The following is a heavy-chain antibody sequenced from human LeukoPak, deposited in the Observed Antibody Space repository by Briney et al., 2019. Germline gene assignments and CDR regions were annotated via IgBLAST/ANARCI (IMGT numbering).Heavy chain of an antibody. V-gene: IGHV3-11*05. CDR1: GFTFSDYY. CDR3: AKDGAVAGMGKYYFDY. J-gene: IGHJ4*02. D-gene: IGHD6-19*01. CDR2: ISSSSSYT. Sequence: GGSLRLSCAASGFTFSDYYMSWIRQAPGKGLEWVSYISSSSSYTNYADSVKGRFTISRDNAKNSLYLQMNSLRAEDTALYYCAKDGAVAGMGKYYFDYWGQGTLVTVSS.